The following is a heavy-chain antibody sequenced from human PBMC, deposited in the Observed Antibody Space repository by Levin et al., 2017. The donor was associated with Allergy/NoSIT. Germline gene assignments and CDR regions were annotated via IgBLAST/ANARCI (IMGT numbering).Heavy chain of an antibody. D-gene: IGHD1-26*01. CDR1: GYTFTSYY. Sequence: GESLKISCKASGYTFTSYYMHWVRQAPGQGLEWMGIINPSGGSTSYAQKFQGRVTMTRDTSTSTVYMELSSLRSEDTAVYYCARDGELLSGLVEFDYWGQGTLVTVSS. V-gene: IGHV1-46*01. CDR2: INPSGGST. J-gene: IGHJ4*02. CDR3: ARDGELLSGLVEFDY.